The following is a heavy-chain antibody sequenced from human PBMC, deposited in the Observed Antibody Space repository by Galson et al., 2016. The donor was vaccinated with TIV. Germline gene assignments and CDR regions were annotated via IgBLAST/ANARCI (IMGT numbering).Heavy chain of an antibody. Sequence: QSGAEVKKPGESLKISCKASGYRFTNHWIGWVRQMPGKGLGWTGVIYPGDSDTRYSPSFQGQVTISADKSSSTAHLQWSSLKASDTAMYYCARLEGYDDSASDYWGQGTLVTVSS. V-gene: IGHV5-51*01. CDR3: ARLEGYDDSASDY. CDR1: GYRFTNHW. J-gene: IGHJ4*02. CDR2: IYPGDSDT. D-gene: IGHD3-22*01.